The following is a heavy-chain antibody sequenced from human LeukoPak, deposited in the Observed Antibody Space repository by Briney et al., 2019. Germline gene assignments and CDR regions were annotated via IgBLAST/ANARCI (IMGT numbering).Heavy chain of an antibody. CDR1: GFAFSTYA. J-gene: IGHJ3*02. CDR2: LSGSGDKT. V-gene: IGHV3-23*01. Sequence: PGGSLRLSCAASGFAFSTYAMSWVRQAPGKGLEGVSALSGSGDKTYYADSVKGRFTISRDNSKNTLYLQINSLRAEDSALYYCARARRYAFDIWGQGTMVTVSS. CDR3: ARARRYAFDI.